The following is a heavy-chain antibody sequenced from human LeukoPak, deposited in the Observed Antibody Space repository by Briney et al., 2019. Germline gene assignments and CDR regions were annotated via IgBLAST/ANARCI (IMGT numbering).Heavy chain of an antibody. CDR2: INPNSGGT. CDR1: GYTFTGYY. D-gene: IGHD2-2*01. CDR3: ARDLVVVPAARVFINYYYYGMDV. Sequence: GASVKVSCKASGYTFTGYYMHWVRQAPGQGLEWMGRINPNSGGTNYAQKFQGRVTMTRDTSISTAYMELSRQRSDDTAVYYCARDLVVVPAARVFINYYYYGMDVWGQGTTVTVSS. V-gene: IGHV1-2*06. J-gene: IGHJ6*02.